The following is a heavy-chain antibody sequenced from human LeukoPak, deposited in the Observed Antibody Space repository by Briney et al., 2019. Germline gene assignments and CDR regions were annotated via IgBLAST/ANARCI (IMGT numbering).Heavy chain of an antibody. J-gene: IGHJ4*02. CDR2: INPDSGGT. D-gene: IGHD6-19*01. V-gene: IGHV1-2*02. CDR3: AREGSGWYGNFDY. CDR1: GYTFTGYY. Sequence: ASVKVSCKASGYTFTGYYMHWVRQAPGQGLEWMGWINPDSGGTNYAQKFQGRVTMTRDTSISTAYMEVSRLRSDDTAMYYCAREGSGWYGNFDYWGQGTLVTVSS.